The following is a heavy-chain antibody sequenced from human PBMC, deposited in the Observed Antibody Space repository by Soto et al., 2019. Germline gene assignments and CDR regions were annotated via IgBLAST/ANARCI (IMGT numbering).Heavy chain of an antibody. J-gene: IGHJ3*02. CDR2: IYYSGST. Sequence: PSETLSLTCTVSGGSISNGGYYWSWIRQHPGKGLEWIGYIYYSGSTYYNPSLKSRVTISVDTSKNQFSLKLSSVTAADTAVYYCARDKDYYDSSGPEDDAFDIWGQGTMVS. V-gene: IGHV4-31*03. CDR3: ARDKDYYDSSGPEDDAFDI. D-gene: IGHD3-22*01. CDR1: GGSISNGGYY.